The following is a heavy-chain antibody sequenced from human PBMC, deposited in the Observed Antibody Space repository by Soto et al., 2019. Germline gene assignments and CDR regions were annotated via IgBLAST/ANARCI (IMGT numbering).Heavy chain of an antibody. Sequence: PSETLSLTCAVYGGSFSGYYWSWIRQPPGKGLEWIGEINHSGSTNYNPSLKRRVTISVDTSKNQFSLKLSSVTAADTAVYYCARGRSIAARSRTRAPFDYWAQGTLVTVSS. CDR3: ARGRSIAARSRTRAPFDY. D-gene: IGHD6-6*01. J-gene: IGHJ4*02. CDR1: GGSFSGYY. CDR2: INHSGST. V-gene: IGHV4-34*01.